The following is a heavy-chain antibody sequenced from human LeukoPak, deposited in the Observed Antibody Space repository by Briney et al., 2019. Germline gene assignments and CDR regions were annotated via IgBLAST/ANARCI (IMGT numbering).Heavy chain of an antibody. CDR2: INPSGGST. CDR1: GYTFTSYY. V-gene: IGHV1-46*01. D-gene: IGHD3-22*01. J-gene: IGHJ4*02. CDR3: ARVSSGYLAPFDY. Sequence: ASVKVSCKASGYTFTSYYMHWVRQAPGQGLEWMGIINPSGGSTRYAQKFQGRVTMTRDPSTSTVYMELSSLRSEDTAVYYCARVSSGYLAPFDYWGQGTLVTVSS.